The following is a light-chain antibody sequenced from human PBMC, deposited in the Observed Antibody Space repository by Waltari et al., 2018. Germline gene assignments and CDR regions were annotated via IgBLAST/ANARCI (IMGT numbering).Light chain of an antibody. J-gene: IGLJ3*02. CDR2: RNN. CDR3: ATWDDSLSGRV. Sequence: QSVLTQPPSASGTPGQRVTISCSLSSSNTGTHYKYGHRQLPGTAPKLLIYRNNQRPSGVPDRFSGSRSGTSASLAISGLRSEDEANYYCATWDDSLSGRVFGGGAKLTVL. CDR1: SSNTGTHY. V-gene: IGLV1-47*01.